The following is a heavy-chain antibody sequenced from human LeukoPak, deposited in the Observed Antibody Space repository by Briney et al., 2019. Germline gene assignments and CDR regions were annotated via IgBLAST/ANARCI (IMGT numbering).Heavy chain of an antibody. CDR1: RFSVSSNY. J-gene: IGHJ4*02. D-gene: IGHD5-24*01. Sequence: GGSLRLSRAASRFSVSSNYMSWVRQAPGKGLEWVSVIYSGGSTYYADSVKGRFTISRDNSKNTLYLQMNSLRDEDTAVYYCAGSVEMATIMFDYWGQGTLVTVSS. CDR2: IYSGGST. V-gene: IGHV3-53*01. CDR3: AGSVEMATIMFDY.